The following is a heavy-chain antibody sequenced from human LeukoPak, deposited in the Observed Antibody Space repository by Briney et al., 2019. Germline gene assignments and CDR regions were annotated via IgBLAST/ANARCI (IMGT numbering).Heavy chain of an antibody. Sequence: PSETLSLTCTVSGYSISSGYYWGWIRQPPGKGLEWIGSIYHSGRTYYNPSLKSRVTISVDTSKNQFSLKLRSVTAADTAVYYCVRRRRKIWLGELFSAFDMWGQGTMVTVSS. CDR3: VRRRRKIWLGELFSAFDM. D-gene: IGHD3-10*01. J-gene: IGHJ3*02. CDR1: GYSISSGYY. CDR2: IYHSGRT. V-gene: IGHV4-38-2*02.